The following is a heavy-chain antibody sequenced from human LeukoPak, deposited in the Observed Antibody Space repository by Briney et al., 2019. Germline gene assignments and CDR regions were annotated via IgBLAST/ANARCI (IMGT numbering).Heavy chain of an antibody. CDR1: EFTFSSYW. CDR2: IKQDGSEK. J-gene: IGHJ4*02. Sequence: GGSLRLSCAASEFTFSSYWMSWVRQAPGKGLEWVANIKQDGSEKYYVDSVKGRFTISRDNAKNSLYLQMNSLRAEDTAVHYCAREKDPGYFDYWGQGTLVTVSS. CDR3: AREKDPGYFDY. V-gene: IGHV3-7*01.